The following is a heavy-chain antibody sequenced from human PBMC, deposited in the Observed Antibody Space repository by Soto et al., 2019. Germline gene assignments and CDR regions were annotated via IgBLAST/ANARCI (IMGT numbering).Heavy chain of an antibody. CDR2: IYFGGST. Sequence: PSETMSLTCTVFGTSISSSDYYWGRIRQPPGKGLEWIGSIYFGGSTYYKPSLKSRVTISVDTSKNQFSLKLSSVTAAETAVYYCARDSFGDHNWFDPWGQGTLVTVSS. CDR1: GTSISSSDYY. CDR3: ARDSFGDHNWFDP. D-gene: IGHD3-10*01. J-gene: IGHJ5*02. V-gene: IGHV4-39*02.